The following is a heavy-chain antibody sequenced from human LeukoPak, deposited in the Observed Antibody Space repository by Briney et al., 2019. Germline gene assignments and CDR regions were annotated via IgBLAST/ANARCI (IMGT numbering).Heavy chain of an antibody. J-gene: IGHJ4*02. CDR3: AKAHVPTMIRGVVSSD. D-gene: IGHD3-10*01. CDR2: ISPSGGVT. Sequence: GGSLRLSCAASGFSLSSYAMSWVRQAPGKGLEWVSTISPSGGVTFYSDSVRGRFTISRDYSKDTLFLQMNSLRAEDTALYYCAKAHVPTMIRGVVSSDWGQGTLVTVSS. V-gene: IGHV3-23*01. CDR1: GFSLSSYA.